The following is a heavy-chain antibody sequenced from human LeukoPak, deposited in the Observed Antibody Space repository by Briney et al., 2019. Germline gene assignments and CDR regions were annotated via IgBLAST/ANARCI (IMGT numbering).Heavy chain of an antibody. CDR2: INHSGST. Sequence: SETLSLTCAVYGGSFSGYYWSWIRQPPGKGLEWIGEINHSGSTNYNPSLKSRVTISVDTSKNQFSLKLSSVTAADTAVYYCARFHSSSWTADWGQGTLVTVSS. CDR3: ARFHSSSWTAD. V-gene: IGHV4-34*01. D-gene: IGHD6-13*01. J-gene: IGHJ4*02. CDR1: GGSFSGYY.